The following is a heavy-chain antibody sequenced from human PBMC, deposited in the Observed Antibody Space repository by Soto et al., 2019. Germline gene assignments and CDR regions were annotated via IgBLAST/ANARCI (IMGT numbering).Heavy chain of an antibody. J-gene: IGHJ6*02. CDR1: GFTFSSYA. D-gene: IGHD6-6*01. CDR3: AKDRIAARRLGNYYYGMDV. Sequence: PGGSLRLSCAASGFTFSSYAMSWVRQAPGKGLEWVSAISGSGGSTYYADSVKGRFTISRDNSKNTLYLQMNSLRAEDTAVYYCAKDRIAARRLGNYYYGMDVWGQGTTVTVSS. CDR2: ISGSGGST. V-gene: IGHV3-23*01.